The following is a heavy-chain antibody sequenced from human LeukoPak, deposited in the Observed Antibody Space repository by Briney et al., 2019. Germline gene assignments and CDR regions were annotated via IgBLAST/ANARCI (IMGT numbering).Heavy chain of an antibody. CDR3: ASRNRGYAFDI. Sequence: SETLSLTCTVSGGSISSYYWSWIRQPAGKGLEWIGRVYTSGSTNYNPSLKSRVTMSVDTSKNQFSLKLSSVTAADTAVCYCASRNRGYAFDIWGQGTMVTVSS. V-gene: IGHV4-4*07. D-gene: IGHD3-10*01. CDR2: VYTSGST. CDR1: GGSISSYY. J-gene: IGHJ3*02.